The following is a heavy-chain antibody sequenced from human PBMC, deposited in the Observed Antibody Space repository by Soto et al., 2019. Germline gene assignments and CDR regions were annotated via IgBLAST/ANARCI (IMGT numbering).Heavy chain of an antibody. CDR1: RSTFTNFY. J-gene: IGHJ4*02. Sequence: GASVKVSCKASRSTFTNFYLHWVRQAPGQRPEWMGWINNGGGTIYAQKFQGGLTMTRDTSITTAYMELSRLSSDDTAFYYCATSSDWSPLLDYWGQGTLVTVSS. D-gene: IGHD6-19*01. CDR2: INNGGGT. V-gene: IGHV1-2*02. CDR3: ATSSDWSPLLDY.